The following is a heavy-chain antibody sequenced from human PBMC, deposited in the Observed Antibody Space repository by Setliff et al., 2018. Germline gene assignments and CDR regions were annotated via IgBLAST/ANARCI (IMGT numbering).Heavy chain of an antibody. D-gene: IGHD5-18*01. J-gene: IGHJ6*02. CDR2: ISAYSGNA. Sequence: ASVKVSCKSSAHIFNSYGISWVRQAPGQGLEWVGWISAYSGNAYYTQKLQDRVTLTTDTSTTTAYLELRSLRPDDTAVYYCARDRTAYSYGLDVWGQGTTVTVSS. CDR1: AHIFNSYG. V-gene: IGHV1-18*01. CDR3: ARDRTAYSYGLDV.